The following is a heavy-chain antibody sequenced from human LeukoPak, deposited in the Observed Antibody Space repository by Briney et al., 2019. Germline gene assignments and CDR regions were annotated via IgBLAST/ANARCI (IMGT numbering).Heavy chain of an antibody. D-gene: IGHD3-10*01. CDR1: GFTFSSYG. V-gene: IGHV3-23*01. J-gene: IGHJ4*02. CDR2: IGGRDGST. Sequence: GGSLGLSCAASGFTFSSYGMSWVRQAPGKGLEWVSAIGGRDGSTYYADFVKGRFTISRDNSKNTLYVQMNSLRAEDTAVYYCAKGHYYGSGSLDYWGQGTLVTVSS. CDR3: AKGHYYGSGSLDY.